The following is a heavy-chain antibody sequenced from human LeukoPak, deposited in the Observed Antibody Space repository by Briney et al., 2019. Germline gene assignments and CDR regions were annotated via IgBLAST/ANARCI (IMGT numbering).Heavy chain of an antibody. V-gene: IGHV1-69*13. J-gene: IGHJ3*02. CDR3: ARDRVGHDAFDI. CDR2: IIPIFGTA. Sequence: SVKVSCKASGGTFSSYAISWVRQAPGQGLEWMGGIIPIFGTANYAQKFQGRVTITADESASTAYMELSSLRSEDTAVYYCARDRVGHDAFDIWGQGTMVTVSS. CDR1: GGTFSSYA. D-gene: IGHD1-26*01.